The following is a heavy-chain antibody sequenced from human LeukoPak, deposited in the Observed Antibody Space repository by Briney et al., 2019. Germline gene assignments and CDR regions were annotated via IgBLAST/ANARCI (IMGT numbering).Heavy chain of an antibody. CDR3: AKDFFLNFDY. Sequence: TGGSLRLSCAASGFTFSSYAMSWVRQAPGKGLEWVSAISGSGGGTYYADSVKGRFTISRDNSKNTLYLQMNSLRAEDTAVYYCAKDFFLNFDYWGQGTLVTVSS. J-gene: IGHJ4*02. CDR2: ISGSGGGT. D-gene: IGHD2/OR15-2a*01. V-gene: IGHV3-23*01. CDR1: GFTFSSYA.